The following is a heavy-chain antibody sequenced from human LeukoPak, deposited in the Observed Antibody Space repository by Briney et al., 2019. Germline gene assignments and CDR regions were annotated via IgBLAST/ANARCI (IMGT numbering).Heavy chain of an antibody. D-gene: IGHD7-27*01. CDR2: IYTSGST. J-gene: IGHJ3*02. CDR1: GGSISSSSYY. V-gene: IGHV4-39*07. CDR3: ARDMLGNSDRGAFDI. Sequence: SETLSLTCTVSGGSISSSSYYWGWIRQPPGKGLEWIGSIYTSGSTTYNPSLKSRVTISIDTSKNQFSLKLNSVTAADTAVYYCARDMLGNSDRGAFDIWGQGTMVTVSS.